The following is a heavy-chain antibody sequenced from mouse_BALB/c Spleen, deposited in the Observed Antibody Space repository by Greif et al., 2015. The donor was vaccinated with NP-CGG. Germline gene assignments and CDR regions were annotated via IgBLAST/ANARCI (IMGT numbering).Heavy chain of an antibody. CDR1: GYSITSGYY. V-gene: IGHV3-6*02. D-gene: IGHD4-1*01. CDR2: ISYDGSN. CDR3: ARGGWDEGFDY. Sequence: EVQRVESGPGLVKPSQSLSLTCSVTGYSITSGYYWNWIRQFPGNKLEWMGYISYDGSNNYNPSLKNRISITRDTSKNQFFLKLNSVTTEDTATYHCARGGWDEGFDYWGQGTTLTVSS. J-gene: IGHJ2*01.